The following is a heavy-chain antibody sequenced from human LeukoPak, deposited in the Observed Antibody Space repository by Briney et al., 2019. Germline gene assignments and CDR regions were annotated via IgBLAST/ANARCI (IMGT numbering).Heavy chain of an antibody. J-gene: IGHJ4*02. D-gene: IGHD3-3*01. V-gene: IGHV4-59*01. Sequence: SETLSLTCTVSGGSISSYYWGWIRQPPEKGLEWIGYIYYSGSTNYNSSLKSRVTISIDTSKNQFSLKLSSVTAADTAVYYCARSEISFGDYHDYWGQGTLVTVSS. CDR2: IYYSGST. CDR1: GGSISSYY. CDR3: ARSEISFGDYHDY.